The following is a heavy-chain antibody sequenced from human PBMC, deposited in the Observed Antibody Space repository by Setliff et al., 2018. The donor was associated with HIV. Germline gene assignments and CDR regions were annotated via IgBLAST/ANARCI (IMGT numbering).Heavy chain of an antibody. J-gene: IGHJ3*02. CDR2: IIPKSDTT. CDR1: GDIFSFYA. D-gene: IGHD2-8*01. Sequence: GASVKVSCKASGDIFSFYALSWVRQAPGQGLEWMGKIIPKSDTTTYAQKFQGRVTITADESTSTAYMELSSLRSEDTAVYYCARETNRRAFDIWGQGTMVTVSS. V-gene: IGHV1-69*13. CDR3: ARETNRRAFDI.